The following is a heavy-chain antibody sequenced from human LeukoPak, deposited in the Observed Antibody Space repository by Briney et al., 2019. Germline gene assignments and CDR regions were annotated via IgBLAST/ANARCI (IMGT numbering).Heavy chain of an antibody. Sequence: PGGSLKLSCAASGFTFSGSAMHWVRQASGKGLEWVGRIRSKANSYATAYAASVKGRSTISRDDSKNTAYLQMNSLKTEDTAVYYCTRPHTYCSGGSCYSSDYWGQGTLVTVSS. J-gene: IGHJ4*02. V-gene: IGHV3-73*01. CDR2: IRSKANSYAT. CDR3: TRPHTYCSGGSCYSSDY. CDR1: GFTFSGSA. D-gene: IGHD2-15*01.